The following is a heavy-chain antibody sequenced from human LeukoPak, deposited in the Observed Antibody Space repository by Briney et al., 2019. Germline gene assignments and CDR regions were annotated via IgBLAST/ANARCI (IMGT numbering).Heavy chain of an antibody. J-gene: IGHJ4*02. CDR2: IYHSGST. D-gene: IGHD4-17*01. Sequence: KASETLSLTCAVSGYSISSGYYWGWIRQPPGKGLEWIGSIYHSGSTYYNPSLKSRVTISVDTSKNQLSLKLSSVTAADTAVYYCARGGYGVPSYWGQGTLVTVSS. CDR3: ARGGYGVPSY. V-gene: IGHV4-38-2*01. CDR1: GYSISSGYY.